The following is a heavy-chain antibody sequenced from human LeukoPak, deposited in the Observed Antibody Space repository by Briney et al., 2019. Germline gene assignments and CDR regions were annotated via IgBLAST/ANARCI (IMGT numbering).Heavy chain of an antibody. Sequence: SETLSLTCTVSGGSISSGSYYWSWIRQPPGKGLEWIGYIYYSGSTNYNPSLKRRVTISVDTSKNQFSLKLSSVTAADTAVYYCAGFGGSDDYWGQGTLVTVSS. D-gene: IGHD4-23*01. CDR3: AGFGGSDDY. CDR2: IYYSGST. CDR1: GGSISSGSYY. V-gene: IGHV4-61*01. J-gene: IGHJ4*02.